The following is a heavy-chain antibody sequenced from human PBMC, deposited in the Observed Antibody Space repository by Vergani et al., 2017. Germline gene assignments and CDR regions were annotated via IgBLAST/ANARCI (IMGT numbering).Heavy chain of an antibody. Sequence: QVQLVESGGGVVQPGRSLRLSCAASGFTFSSYGMHWVRQAPGKGLEWVAVIWYDGSNKYYADSVKGRFTISRDNSKNTLYLQMNSLRAEDTAVYYCARRTEHNYYDSSGYYADAFDIWGQGTMVTVSS. D-gene: IGHD3-22*01. CDR2: IWYDGSNK. V-gene: IGHV3-33*01. J-gene: IGHJ3*02. CDR3: ARRTEHNYYDSSGYYADAFDI. CDR1: GFTFSSYG.